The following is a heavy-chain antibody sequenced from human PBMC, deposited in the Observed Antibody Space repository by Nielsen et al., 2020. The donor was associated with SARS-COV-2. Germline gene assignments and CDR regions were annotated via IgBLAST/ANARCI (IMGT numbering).Heavy chain of an antibody. CDR3: AKDIEVITIFGVVITSYSFDY. Sequence: GESLKISCAASGFTFSNYAMHWLRQAPGKGLEWVAIISHDGSNNHYADSVKGRFTISRDNSKNTLYLQMNSLRAEDTAVYYCAKDIEVITIFGVVITSYSFDYWGQGTLVTVSS. CDR1: GFTFSNYA. J-gene: IGHJ4*02. V-gene: IGHV3-30-3*01. D-gene: IGHD3-3*01. CDR2: ISHDGSNN.